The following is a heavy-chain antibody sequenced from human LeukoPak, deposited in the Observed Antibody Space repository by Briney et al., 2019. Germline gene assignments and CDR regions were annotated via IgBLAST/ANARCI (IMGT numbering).Heavy chain of an antibody. CDR2: IIPIFGTA. CDR3: ARGVTGSSWPIYYYYYMDV. CDR1: GGTFTSYA. J-gene: IGHJ6*03. D-gene: IGHD6-6*01. Sequence: SLKVSCKASGGTFTSYAISWVRQAPGQGLEWMGRIIPIFGTANYAQKFKGRVTITTDESTSTAYMELSSLRSEDTAVCNCARGVTGSSWPIYYYYYMDVWGKGNTVTVSS. V-gene: IGHV1-69*05.